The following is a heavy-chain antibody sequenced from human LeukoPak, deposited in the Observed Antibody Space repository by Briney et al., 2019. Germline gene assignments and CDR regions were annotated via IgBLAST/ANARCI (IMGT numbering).Heavy chain of an antibody. V-gene: IGHV1-24*01. CDR3: ARGVSRDGYNLDY. CDR1: GYTLTELS. Sequence: EASVKVSCKVSGYTLTELSMHWVRQAPGKGLEWMGGFDPEDGETIYAQKFQGRVTMTEDTSTDTAYMELSSLRSEDTAVYFCARGVSRDGYNLDYWGQGTLVTVSS. CDR2: FDPEDGET. J-gene: IGHJ4*02. D-gene: IGHD5-24*01.